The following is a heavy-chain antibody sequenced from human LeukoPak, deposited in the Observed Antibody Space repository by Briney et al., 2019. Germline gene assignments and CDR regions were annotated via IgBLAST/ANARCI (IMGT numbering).Heavy chain of an antibody. Sequence: ASVKVSCKASGYTFTNYDIMWGRHATGQGPEWMLWMNSNIGKTGYAQKFKGRVTMTRDTSITTSHRDLHRLTSEATPCYYCARGRGGTVVRGYLDYWGQGTLVTVSS. D-gene: IGHD3-10*01. CDR3: ARGRGGTVVRGYLDY. J-gene: IGHJ4*02. V-gene: IGHV1-8*01. CDR1: GYTFTNYD. CDR2: MNSNIGKT.